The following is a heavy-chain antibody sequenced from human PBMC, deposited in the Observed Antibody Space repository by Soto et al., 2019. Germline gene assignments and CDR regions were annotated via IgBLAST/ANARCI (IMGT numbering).Heavy chain of an antibody. Sequence: EVQLVESGGGLVQHGGSLRLSCAASGFTVSSNYMTWVRQAPGKGLEWVSFIYSGGRTYYADSVTGRFTISRDNSKNTLYLQMNSLRAEDAAVYYCARDSSGYGIDYWGQGTQVIVSS. CDR1: GFTVSSNY. V-gene: IGHV3-66*01. CDR3: ARDSSGYGIDY. CDR2: IYSGGRT. J-gene: IGHJ4*02. D-gene: IGHD5-12*01.